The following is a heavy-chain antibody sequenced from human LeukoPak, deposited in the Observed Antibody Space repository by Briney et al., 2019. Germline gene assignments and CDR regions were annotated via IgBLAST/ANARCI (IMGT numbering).Heavy chain of an antibody. CDR3: AHTCLRGEPAYVKHFDY. D-gene: IGHD3-10*01. J-gene: IGHJ4*02. Sequence: SGPTLVKPAQALTLTCTFTGFSLSASGVGVGWIGQPPANALGWIALIYCNDKNRSTPSLNSKLTITKDTSKNQVDLTMTNMDPVDTATYDCAHTCLRGEPAYVKHFDYWGQGTLVTVSS. CDR2: IYCNDKN. V-gene: IGHV2-5*01. CDR1: GFSLSASGVG.